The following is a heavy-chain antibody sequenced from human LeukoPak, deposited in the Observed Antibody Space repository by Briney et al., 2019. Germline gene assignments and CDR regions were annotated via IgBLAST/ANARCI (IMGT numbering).Heavy chain of an antibody. V-gene: IGHV1-2*02. Sequence: ASVKVSCKASGYTFTGYYMHWVRQAPGQGLEWMGWNNPNSGGTNYAQKFQGRVTMTRDTSISTAYMELSRLRSDDTAVYYCARPPITMVRGVINWFDPWGQGTLVTVSS. D-gene: IGHD3-10*01. J-gene: IGHJ5*02. CDR3: ARPPITMVRGVINWFDP. CDR1: GYTFTGYY. CDR2: NNPNSGGT.